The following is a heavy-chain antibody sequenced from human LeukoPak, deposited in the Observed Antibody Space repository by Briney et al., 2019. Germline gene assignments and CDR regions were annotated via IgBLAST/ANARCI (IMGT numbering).Heavy chain of an antibody. CDR2: INHSGST. D-gene: IGHD5-18*01. CDR3: AREGDNYGNWFDP. J-gene: IGHJ5*02. CDR1: GGSFSSYY. Sequence: SETLSLTCAVYGGSFSSYYWTWIRQPPGKGLEWIGEINHSGSTNYNPSLKSRVTISVDKSKNQFSLKLSSVTAADTAVYYCAREGDNYGNWFDPWGQGTLVTVSS. V-gene: IGHV4-34*01.